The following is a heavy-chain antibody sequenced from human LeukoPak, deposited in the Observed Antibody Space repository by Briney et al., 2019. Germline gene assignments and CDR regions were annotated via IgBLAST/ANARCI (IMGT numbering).Heavy chain of an antibody. V-gene: IGHV6-1*01. CDR2: TYYRSKWYN. CDR1: GDSVSSNSAA. D-gene: IGHD4-17*01. Sequence: SQTLSLTCAISGDSVSSNSAAWNWVRQSPSRGLEWLGRTYYRSKWYNDYAVSVKSRITINPDTSKNQFSLQLNSVTPEDTAVYYCVYGDYVKNDAFDIWGQGTMVTVSS. CDR3: VYGDYVKNDAFDI. J-gene: IGHJ3*02.